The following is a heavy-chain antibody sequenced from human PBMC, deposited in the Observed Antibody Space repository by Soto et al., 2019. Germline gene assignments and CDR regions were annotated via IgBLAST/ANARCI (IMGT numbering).Heavy chain of an antibody. D-gene: IGHD3-16*02. Sequence: PSETLSLTCTVSGGSISSISHSWGWIRQSPGQGLEWIGNIFYNGITYYNPSLKSRVTISADTSKNHFSLKLTSVTVADTAVYSCARLVTRTQYYFDFWGQGSLVTVSS. CDR3: ARLVTRTQYYFDF. CDR1: GGSISSISHS. CDR2: IFYNGIT. J-gene: IGHJ4*02. V-gene: IGHV4-39*02.